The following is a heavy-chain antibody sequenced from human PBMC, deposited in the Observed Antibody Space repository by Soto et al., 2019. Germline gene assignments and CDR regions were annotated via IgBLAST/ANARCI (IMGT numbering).Heavy chain of an antibody. V-gene: IGHV3-23*01. D-gene: IGHD6-13*01. J-gene: IGHJ4*02. Sequence: EVQLLESGGGLVQPGGSLRLSCAASGFTFSSYALSWVRLAPGKGLEWVSAISGSGAGTYYADSVKGRFTISRDNSKNALYLQMSRLRAEDTAVYYCANSIAAAGIAMDYWGQGTLVTVSS. CDR1: GFTFSSYA. CDR2: ISGSGAGT. CDR3: ANSIAAAGIAMDY.